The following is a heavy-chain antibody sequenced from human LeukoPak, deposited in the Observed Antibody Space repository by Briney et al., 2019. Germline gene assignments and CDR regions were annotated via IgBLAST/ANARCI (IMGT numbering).Heavy chain of an antibody. D-gene: IGHD2-8*02. CDR3: ARVSLVFSRRYAMDV. Sequence: ASETLSLTCTVSGGSISSYSWSWIRQPPGKGLEWIGYIYYSGSTNYNPSLKSRVTISVDTSKNQFSLKLSSVTAADTAVYYCARVSLVFSRRYAMDVWGQGTTITVSS. CDR2: IYYSGST. V-gene: IGHV4-59*01. CDR1: GGSISSYS. J-gene: IGHJ6*02.